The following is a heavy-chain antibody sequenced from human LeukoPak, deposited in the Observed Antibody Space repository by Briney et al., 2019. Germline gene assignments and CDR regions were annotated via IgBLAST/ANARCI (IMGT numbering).Heavy chain of an antibody. J-gene: IGHJ4*02. CDR2: INPSGGST. Sequence: GASVTVSCKASGYTFTSYYMHWVRQAPGQGLEWMGIINPSGGSTSYAQKFQGRVTMTRDTSTSTVYMELSSLRSEDTAVYYCARDGVAVDGTLDYWGQGTLVTVST. CDR1: GYTFTSYY. V-gene: IGHV1-46*01. CDR3: ARDGVAVDGTLDY. D-gene: IGHD6-19*01.